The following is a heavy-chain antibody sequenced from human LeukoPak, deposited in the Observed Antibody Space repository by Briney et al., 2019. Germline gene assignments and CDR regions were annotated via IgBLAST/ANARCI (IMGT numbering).Heavy chain of an antibody. CDR1: GFTFSSYA. D-gene: IGHD5-18*01. Sequence: GGFLRLSCAASGFTFSSYAMSWVRQAPGKGLEWVSAISGSGGSTYYADSVKGRFTISRDNSKNTLYLQMNSLRAEDTAVYYCAKATGYSYGPFDYWGQGTLVTVSS. J-gene: IGHJ4*02. CDR2: ISGSGGST. V-gene: IGHV3-23*01. CDR3: AKATGYSYGPFDY.